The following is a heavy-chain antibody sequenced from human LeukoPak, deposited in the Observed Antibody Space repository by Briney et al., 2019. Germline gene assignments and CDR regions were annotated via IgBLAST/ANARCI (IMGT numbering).Heavy chain of an antibody. V-gene: IGHV3-64D*09. D-gene: IGHD2-15*01. Sequence: GGSLRLSCAASGFTSGFSFSDHYLHWVRQAPGKGLEYVSAISDSGGSTYYADSVKGRFTISRDNSKNTLYLQMSSLRAEDTAVYFCVRGYSFGPYGMDVWGQGTTVTVSS. CDR2: ISDSGGST. CDR1: GFSFSDHY. CDR3: VRGYSFGPYGMDV. J-gene: IGHJ6*02.